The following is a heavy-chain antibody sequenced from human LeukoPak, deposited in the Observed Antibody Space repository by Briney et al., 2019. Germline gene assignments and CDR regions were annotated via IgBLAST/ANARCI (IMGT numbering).Heavy chain of an antibody. CDR1: GFTFSSYA. CDR2: ISGSGGST. J-gene: IGHJ3*02. Sequence: PGGSLRLSCAASGFTFSSYAMSWVRQAPGKGLEWVSAISGSGGSTYYADSVKGRFTISRDNSKNTLYPQMNSLRAEDTAVYYCAKGRNGDNVAEAADIWGQGTMVTVSS. CDR3: AKGRNGDNVAEAADI. V-gene: IGHV3-23*01. D-gene: IGHD4-17*01.